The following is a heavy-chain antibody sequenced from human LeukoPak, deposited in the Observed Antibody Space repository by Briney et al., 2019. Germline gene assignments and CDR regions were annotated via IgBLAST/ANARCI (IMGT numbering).Heavy chain of an antibody. V-gene: IGHV3-23*01. CDR1: GFTFSSYA. D-gene: IGHD2-21*02. Sequence: GSLRLSCAASGFTFSSYAMSWVRQAPGKGLEWVSAISGSGGSTYYADSVKGRFTVSRDNSKNTLYLQMDSLRAEDTAVYYCARPYCGGDCPYYFDYWGQGTLVTVSS. J-gene: IGHJ4*02. CDR2: ISGSGGST. CDR3: ARPYCGGDCPYYFDY.